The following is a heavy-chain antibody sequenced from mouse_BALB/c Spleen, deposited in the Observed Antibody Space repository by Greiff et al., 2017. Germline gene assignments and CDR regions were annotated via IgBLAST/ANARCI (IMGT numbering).Heavy chain of an antibody. CDR1: GYSITSGYY. D-gene: IGHD2-4*01. Sequence: EVKLQESGPGLVKPSQSLSLTCSVTGYSITSGYYWNWIRQFPGNKLEWMGYISYDGSNNYNPSLKNRISITRDTSKNQFFLKLNSVTTEDTATYYCARDQGIYYDYDEGLDYWGQGTSVTVSS. J-gene: IGHJ4*01. CDR3: ARDQGIYYDYDEGLDY. V-gene: IGHV3-6*02. CDR2: ISYDGSN.